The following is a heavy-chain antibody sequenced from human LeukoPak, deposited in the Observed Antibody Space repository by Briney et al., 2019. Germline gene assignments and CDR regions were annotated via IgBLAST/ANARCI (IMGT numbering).Heavy chain of an antibody. V-gene: IGHV3-15*07. D-gene: IGHD3-3*01. Sequence: PGRSLRLSCAASGFTFSNAWMNWVRQAPGKGLEWVGRIKSKTDGGTTDYAAPVKGRFTISRDDSKNTLYLQMNSLKTEDTAVYYCITDHYDFWSGYLDGRSVGMDVWGQGTTVTVSS. CDR2: IKSKTDGGTT. CDR1: GFTFSNAW. J-gene: IGHJ6*02. CDR3: ITDHYDFWSGYLDGRSVGMDV.